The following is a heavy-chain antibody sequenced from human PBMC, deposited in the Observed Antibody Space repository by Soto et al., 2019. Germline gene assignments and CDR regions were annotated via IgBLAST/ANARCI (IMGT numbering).Heavy chain of an antibody. V-gene: IGHV4-31*03. CDR2: IYYSGST. D-gene: IGHD2-8*01. J-gene: IGHJ6*04. CDR1: GGSISSGGYY. CDR3: ARDEGMATLEDV. Sequence: SETLSLTCTVSGGSISSGGYYWSWIRQHPGKGLEWIGYIYYSGSTYYNPSLKSRVTISVDTSKNQFSLKLSSVTAADTAVYYCARDEGMATLEDVWGKGTTVTVSS.